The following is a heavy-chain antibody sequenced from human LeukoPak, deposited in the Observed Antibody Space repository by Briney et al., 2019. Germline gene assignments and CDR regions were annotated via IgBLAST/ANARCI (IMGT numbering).Heavy chain of an antibody. Sequence: SGGSLRLSCAVSGFTFSSYAMSWVRQAPGKGLEWVSAISGSGGSTYYADSVKGRFTISRDNSKYTLYLQMNSLRAEDTAVYYCAKDRVGWAAARIDYWGQGTLVTVSS. CDR1: GFTFSSYA. D-gene: IGHD6-13*01. CDR3: AKDRVGWAAARIDY. J-gene: IGHJ4*02. CDR2: ISGSGGST. V-gene: IGHV3-23*01.